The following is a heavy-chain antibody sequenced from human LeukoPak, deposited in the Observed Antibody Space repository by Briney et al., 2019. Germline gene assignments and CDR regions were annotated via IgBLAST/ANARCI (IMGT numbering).Heavy chain of an antibody. D-gene: IGHD5-12*01. CDR2: IRESGGDT. CDR1: GFIFSNYA. J-gene: IGHJ6*02. V-gene: IGHV3-23*01. Sequence: PGGSLRLSCAASGFIFSNYAMNWVRQAPGKGLEWVSTIRESGGDTHYADSVKGRFTISRDNSKNTLYLQMNSLRAEDTAVYYCAREGGYGVNMEYYGMDVWGQGTTVTVSS. CDR3: AREGGYGVNMEYYGMDV.